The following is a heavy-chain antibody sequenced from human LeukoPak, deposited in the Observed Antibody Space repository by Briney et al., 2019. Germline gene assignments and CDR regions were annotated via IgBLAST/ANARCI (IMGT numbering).Heavy chain of an antibody. CDR3: ARDSLRFLEWLSPSYGMDV. CDR2: MNPNSGNT. Sequence: ASVTVSCKASGYTFTSYDINWVRRAAGQGLEWMGWMNPNSGNTGYAQKFQGRVTMTRNTSISTAYMELSSLRSEDTAVYYCARDSLRFLEWLSPSYGMDVWGQGTTVTVSS. J-gene: IGHJ6*02. CDR1: GYTFTSYD. D-gene: IGHD3-3*01. V-gene: IGHV1-8*01.